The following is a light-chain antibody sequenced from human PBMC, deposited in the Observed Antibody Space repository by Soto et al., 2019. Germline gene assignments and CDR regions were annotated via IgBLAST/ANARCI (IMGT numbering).Light chain of an antibody. CDR2: EVS. J-gene: IGLJ1*01. Sequence: QSVLPHPASVSWSPGHTITISCTGTSSDVGAYNYVSWYQQHPGKAPKLMIYEVSNRPSGVSDRFSGSKSGNTASLTISGLQAADEADHYCSSKRTTASLVFGTGTKVTAL. CDR1: SSDVGAYNY. CDR3: SSKRTTASLV. V-gene: IGLV2-14*01.